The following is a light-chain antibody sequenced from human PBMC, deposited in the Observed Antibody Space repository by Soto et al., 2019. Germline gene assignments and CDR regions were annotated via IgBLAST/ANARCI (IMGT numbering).Light chain of an antibody. V-gene: IGKV3-20*01. J-gene: IGKJ5*01. CDR1: QSVASNY. CDR3: QQYGTSPIT. CDR2: GAS. Sequence: EIVLTQSPGTLSLSPGERATLSCRASQSVASNYLAWYQQKPGQAPGLLIYGASSRATGIPDRFSGSGSGTDFTLTISRLEPEDFAVYYCQQYGTSPITFGQGTRLEIK.